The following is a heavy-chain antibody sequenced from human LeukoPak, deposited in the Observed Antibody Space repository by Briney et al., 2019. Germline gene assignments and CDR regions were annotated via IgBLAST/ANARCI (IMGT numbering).Heavy chain of an antibody. J-gene: IGHJ6*03. Sequence: GASVKVSCKASGGTFSSYAISWVRQAPGQGLEWMGGIIPIFGTANYAQKFQGRVTTTADESTSTAYMELSSLRSEDTAVYYCARALEDIVVVPAAIGKIYYYYMDVWGKGTTVTVSS. CDR3: ARALEDIVVVPAAIGKIYYYYMDV. CDR2: IIPIFGTA. D-gene: IGHD2-2*02. CDR1: GGTFSSYA. V-gene: IGHV1-69*13.